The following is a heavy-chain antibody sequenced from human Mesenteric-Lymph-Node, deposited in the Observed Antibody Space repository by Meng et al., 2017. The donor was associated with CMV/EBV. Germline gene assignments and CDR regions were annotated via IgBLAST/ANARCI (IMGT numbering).Heavy chain of an antibody. CDR2: ISAYNGNT. D-gene: IGHD2-2*01. Sequence: ASVKVSCKASGYTFTSYGISWVRQAPGQGLEWMGWISAYNGNTNYAQKLQGRVTMTTDKSTSTAYMELRSLRSDDTAVYYCARVGGPDCSSTSCYSPDLDYWGQGTLVTVSS. CDR3: ARVGGPDCSSTSCYSPDLDY. V-gene: IGHV1-18*01. J-gene: IGHJ4*02. CDR1: GYTFTSYG.